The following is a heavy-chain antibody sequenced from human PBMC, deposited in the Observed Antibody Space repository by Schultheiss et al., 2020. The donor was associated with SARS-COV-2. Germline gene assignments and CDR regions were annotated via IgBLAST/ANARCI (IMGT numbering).Heavy chain of an antibody. CDR1: GFTFSSYA. Sequence: GESLKISCAASGFTFSSYAMHWVRQAPGKGLEWVAVIWYDGSNKYYADSVKGRFTISRDNSKSTLYLQMNSLRADDTAVYYCAKDKALYDLGGMDVWGQGTTVTVSS. CDR2: IWYDGSNK. V-gene: IGHV3-30*02. CDR3: AKDKALYDLGGMDV. J-gene: IGHJ6*02. D-gene: IGHD5/OR15-5a*01.